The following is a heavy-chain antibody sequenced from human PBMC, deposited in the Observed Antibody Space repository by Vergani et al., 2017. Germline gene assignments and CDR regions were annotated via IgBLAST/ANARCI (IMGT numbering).Heavy chain of an antibody. CDR1: GFTFGDYA. J-gene: IGHJ4*02. V-gene: IGHV3-49*04. Sequence: EVQLLESGGGLVQPGGSLRLSCAASGFTFGDYAMSWVRQGPGKGLEGGGWIRSKAYGGTTEYAASMKGRFTISRDDSKSIADLQMNSLTTEDTAVYYCTRAHYYLDYWGQGTLVTVSS. CDR3: TRAHYYLDY. CDR2: IRSKAYGGTT.